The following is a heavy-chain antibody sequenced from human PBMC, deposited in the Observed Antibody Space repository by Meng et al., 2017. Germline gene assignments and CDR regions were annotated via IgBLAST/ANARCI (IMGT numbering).Heavy chain of an antibody. D-gene: IGHD5-12*01. V-gene: IGHV3-7*01. Sequence: GGSLRLSCAASEFTFSRYWVTWVRQAPGKGPEWVANINEPGSQKNYVDSVKGRFTISRDNARNSGYLQMNSPRPEDTAVYYCASGPKWLLWGQGTLVTVSS. CDR1: EFTFSRYW. J-gene: IGHJ4*02. CDR2: INEPGSQK. CDR3: ASGPKWLL.